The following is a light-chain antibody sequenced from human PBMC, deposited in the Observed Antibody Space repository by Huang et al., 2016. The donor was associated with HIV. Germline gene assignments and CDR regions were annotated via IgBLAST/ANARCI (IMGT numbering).Light chain of an antibody. CDR2: GAT. CDR3: QQYHSSPPT. CDR1: QGISSS. J-gene: IGKJ2*01. V-gene: IGKV1-NL1*01. Sequence: DIQMTQSPSSLSASIGDRVTITCRASQGISSSLAWYQQTPGKAPKLLLCGATRLESVVPSRFSGSGSGTDFTLTISSLQPEDFATYYCQQYHSSPPTFGQGTKLEIK.